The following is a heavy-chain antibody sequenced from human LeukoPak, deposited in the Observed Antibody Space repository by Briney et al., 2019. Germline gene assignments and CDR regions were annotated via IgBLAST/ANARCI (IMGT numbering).Heavy chain of an antibody. V-gene: IGHV3-74*01. CDR3: ARDHLRVGATGASDT. J-gene: IGHJ3*02. Sequence: GGSLRLSCAASGFTLSGYWMHWVRQAPGKGLVWVSRINSDASSTSYADSVKGRFTISRDNAKNTLYLQMNSLRAEDTAVYYCARDHLRVGATGASDTWGQGTMVTVSS. CDR2: INSDASST. D-gene: IGHD1-26*01. CDR1: GFTLSGYW.